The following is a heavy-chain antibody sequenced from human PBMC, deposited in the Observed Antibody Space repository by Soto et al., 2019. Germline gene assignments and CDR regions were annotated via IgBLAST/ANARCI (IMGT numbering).Heavy chain of an antibody. V-gene: IGHV3-30*18. CDR3: AKEALELRSGLVGYSGMYV. J-gene: IGHJ6*02. CDR1: RFAFGNYG. D-gene: IGHD1-7*01. Sequence: PGGSLRLSCAATRFAFGNYGRHWVRQAPGKGLEWVAVISYDGSNKYYADSVKGRFTISRDNSKNTLYLQMNSLRAEDTAVYYCAKEALELRSGLVGYSGMYVRALRATVTVSS. CDR2: ISYDGSNK.